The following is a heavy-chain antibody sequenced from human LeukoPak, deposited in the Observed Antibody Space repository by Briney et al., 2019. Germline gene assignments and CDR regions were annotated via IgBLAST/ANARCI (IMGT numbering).Heavy chain of an antibody. Sequence: PGRSLRLSCAASGFTFSSYGMHWVRQAPGEGLEWVSYISSSGSTIYYADSVKGRFTISRDNAKNSLYLQMNSLRAEDTAVYYCARYDYVWGSYRYRGELDYWGQGTLVTVSS. V-gene: IGHV3-48*04. D-gene: IGHD3-16*02. CDR2: ISSSGSTI. CDR3: ARYDYVWGSYRYRGELDY. J-gene: IGHJ4*02. CDR1: GFTFSSYG.